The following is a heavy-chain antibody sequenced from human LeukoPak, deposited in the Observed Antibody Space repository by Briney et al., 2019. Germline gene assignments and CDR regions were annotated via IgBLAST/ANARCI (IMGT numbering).Heavy chain of an antibody. V-gene: IGHV4-39*01. CDR1: GGSISSGGYY. CDR3: ASHRVDYGDYRLDV. D-gene: IGHD4-17*01. J-gene: IGHJ6*04. CDR2: VYYSGST. Sequence: SETLSLTCAVSGGSISSGGYYWSWIRQPPGKGLEWIGSVYYSGSTYYNPSLKSRVTISVDTSKNQFSLKLSSVTAADTAVYYCASHRVDYGDYRLDVWGKGTTVTISS.